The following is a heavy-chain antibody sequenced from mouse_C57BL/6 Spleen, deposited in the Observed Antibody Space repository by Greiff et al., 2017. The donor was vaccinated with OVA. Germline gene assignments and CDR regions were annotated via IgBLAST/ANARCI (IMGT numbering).Heavy chain of an antibody. J-gene: IGHJ4*01. CDR3: ARDDYAYYYAMDY. D-gene: IGHD2-4*01. Sequence: QVQLQQSGTELVKPGASVKLSCKASGYTFTSYWMHWVKQRPGQGLEWIGNINPSNGGTNYNEKFKSKATLTVDKSSSTAYMQLSSLTSEDSAVYYCARDDYAYYYAMDYWGQGTSVTVSS. CDR1: GYTFTSYW. V-gene: IGHV1-53*01. CDR2: INPSNGGT.